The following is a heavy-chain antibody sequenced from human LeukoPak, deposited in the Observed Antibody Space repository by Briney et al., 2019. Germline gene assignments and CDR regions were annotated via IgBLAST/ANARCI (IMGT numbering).Heavy chain of an antibody. D-gene: IGHD3-3*01. CDR1: GFTFNSYW. V-gene: IGHV3-74*01. Sequence: PSGGSLRLSCAASGFTFNSYWMHWVRQAPGKGLVWVSRIDEDGKTMDYADSVKGRFTISRDNAKDTLYLQMSSLRDEDTAVYYCVSDLCGGDDQWGRGTLVTVSS. J-gene: IGHJ5*02. CDR2: IDEDGKTM. CDR3: VSDLCGGDDQ.